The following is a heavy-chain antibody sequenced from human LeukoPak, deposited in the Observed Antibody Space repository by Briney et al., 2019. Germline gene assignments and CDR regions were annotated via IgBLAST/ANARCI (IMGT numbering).Heavy chain of an antibody. CDR3: ARARTSGTYYFDY. CDR2: ISTAGDT. J-gene: IGHJ4*02. Sequence: GGSLRLSCAASGFTFSSYDMHWVRQATGKGLEWVTGISTAGDTYYAGSVKGRFTISRENAKSSLYLQMNSLRAGDTAVYYCARARTSGTYYFDYWGQGALVTVSS. CDR1: GFTFSSYD. V-gene: IGHV3-13*04. D-gene: IGHD1-26*01.